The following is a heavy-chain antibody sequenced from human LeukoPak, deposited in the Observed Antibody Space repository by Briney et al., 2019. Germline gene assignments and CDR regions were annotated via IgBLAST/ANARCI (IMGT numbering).Heavy chain of an antibody. Sequence: GGSLRLSCAASGFTFSSYAMSWVRQAPGKGLEWVSAISGSGGSTYYADSVKGRFTISRDNSKNTLYLQMNSLRAEDTAVYYCAKDFVYYGSGSYSPVSYWGQGTLVTVSS. CDR2: ISGSGGST. J-gene: IGHJ4*02. CDR1: GFTFSSYA. CDR3: AKDFVYYGSGSYSPVSY. V-gene: IGHV3-23*01. D-gene: IGHD3-10*01.